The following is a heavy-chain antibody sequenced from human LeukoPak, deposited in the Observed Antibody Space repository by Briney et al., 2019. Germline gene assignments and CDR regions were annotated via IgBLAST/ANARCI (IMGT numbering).Heavy chain of an antibody. CDR3: AKPLVVTGPPSLPSLYYFDY. Sequence: GGSLRLSCAASGFTFSSYAMSWVRQAPGKGLEWVSAISGSGGSTYYADSVKGRFTISRDNSKNTLYLQMNSLRAEDTAVYYCAKPLVVTGPPSLPSLYYFDYWGQGTLVTVSS. CDR2: ISGSGGST. CDR1: GFTFSSYA. D-gene: IGHD4-23*01. J-gene: IGHJ4*02. V-gene: IGHV3-23*01.